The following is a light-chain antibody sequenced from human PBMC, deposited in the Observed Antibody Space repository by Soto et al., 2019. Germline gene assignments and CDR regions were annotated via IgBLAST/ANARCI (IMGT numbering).Light chain of an antibody. V-gene: IGLV2-14*01. CDR2: EVS. CDR3: NSYTSKSTGV. J-gene: IGLJ1*01. CDR1: RSAVGGYNY. Sequence: QSALTQPASVSGSPGQSITISCTGTRSAVGGYNYVSWYQQHPGKAPKLIIYEVSNRPSGVSNRFSGSKSGNTASLTISGLQAEDEADDDCNSYTSKSTGVFGTGTKLTVL.